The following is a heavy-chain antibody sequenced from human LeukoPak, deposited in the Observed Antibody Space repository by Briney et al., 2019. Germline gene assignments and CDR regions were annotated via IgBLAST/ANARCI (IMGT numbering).Heavy chain of an antibody. CDR1: GGSFSGYY. CDR2: INHSGST. Sequence: SETLSHTCAVYGGSFSGYYWSWIRQPPGKGLEWIGEINHSGSTNYNPSLKSRVTISVDTSKNQFSLKLSSVTAADTAVYYCARVNINNWHSCDYWGQGTLVTVSS. V-gene: IGHV4-34*01. J-gene: IGHJ4*02. D-gene: IGHD1-1*01. CDR3: ARVNINNWHSCDY.